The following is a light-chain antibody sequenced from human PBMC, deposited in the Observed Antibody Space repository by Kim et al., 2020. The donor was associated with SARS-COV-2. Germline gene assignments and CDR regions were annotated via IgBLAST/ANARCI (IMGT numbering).Light chain of an antibody. Sequence: SYELTQPPSVSVSPGQTASITCSGDKLGDKYACWYQQKPGQSPVLVIYQDSKRPSGLPERFSGSNSGNTATLTISGTQAMDEADYYCQAWDSSISVVFGGGTQLTVL. V-gene: IGLV3-1*01. CDR1: KLGDKY. CDR2: QDS. J-gene: IGLJ2*01. CDR3: QAWDSSISVV.